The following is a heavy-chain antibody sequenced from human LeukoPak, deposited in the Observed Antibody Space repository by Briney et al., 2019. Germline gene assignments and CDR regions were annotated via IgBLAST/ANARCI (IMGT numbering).Heavy chain of an antibody. V-gene: IGHV1-18*01. Sequence: ASVKVSCKASGYTFTSYGISWVRQAPGQGLEWMGWISAYNGNTNYAQKLQGRVTMTTDTSTSTAYMELSSLRSEDTAVYYCARGTGRGIAVAGTGYWGQGTLVTVSS. CDR1: GYTFTSYG. D-gene: IGHD6-19*01. CDR2: ISAYNGNT. CDR3: ARGTGRGIAVAGTGY. J-gene: IGHJ4*02.